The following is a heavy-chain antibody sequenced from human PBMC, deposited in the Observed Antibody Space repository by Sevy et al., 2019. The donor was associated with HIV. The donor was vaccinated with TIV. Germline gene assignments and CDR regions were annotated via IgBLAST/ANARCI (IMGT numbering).Heavy chain of an antibody. Sequence: PETLSLTCSVSGVSISGYYWSWIRQPPGKGLEWIGYIYYNGRTNYKPSLKSRVTISVDTSKNQFSLKVNSVTAADTAVYYCARAYSEYYYGMDVWGQGTTVTVSS. V-gene: IGHV4-59*01. CDR2: IYYNGRT. D-gene: IGHD4-4*01. CDR3: ARAYSEYYYGMDV. CDR1: GVSISGYY. J-gene: IGHJ6*02.